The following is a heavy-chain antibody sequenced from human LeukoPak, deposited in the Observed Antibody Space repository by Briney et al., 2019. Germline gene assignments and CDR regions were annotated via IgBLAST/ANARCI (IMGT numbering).Heavy chain of an antibody. V-gene: IGHV4-59*01. J-gene: IGHJ2*01. CDR1: GGSISRYY. Sequence: SETLSLTCTVSGGSISRYYWSWIRQPPGKGLEWIGYISHSGSTNYNPSLNSRVTISADTPKNQVSLKLSSMTAADTAVYYCVRDDTMVRGRYWYFDLWGRGTLVTVSS. CDR3: VRDDTMVRGRYWYFDL. CDR2: ISHSGST. D-gene: IGHD3-10*01.